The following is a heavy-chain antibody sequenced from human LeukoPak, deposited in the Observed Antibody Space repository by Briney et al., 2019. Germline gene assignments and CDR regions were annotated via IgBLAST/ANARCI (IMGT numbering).Heavy chain of an antibody. J-gene: IGHJ6*02. Sequence: GGSLRLSCAASGFTFSSYSMNWVRQAPGKGLEWVSSISSSSYIYYADSVKGRFTISRDNAKNSLYLQMNSLRAEDTAVYYCARESAGTGYYYYGMDVWGQGTTVTVSS. CDR3: ARESAGTGYYYYGMDV. D-gene: IGHD6-13*01. CDR1: GFTFSSYS. CDR2: ISSSSYI. V-gene: IGHV3-21*01.